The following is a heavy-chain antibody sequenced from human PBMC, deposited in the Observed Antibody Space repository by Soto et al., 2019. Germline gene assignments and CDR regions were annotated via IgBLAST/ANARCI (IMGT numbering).Heavy chain of an antibody. Sequence: QVQLVESGGGVVRPGGSLRLSCAASGFTFSYYHIHWVRQAPGKGLEWLTVISNDGTYKYYADSVKGRFTISRDNSKNTLYLQMAGLRAEDTAVYYCAKDPSTTGDHYFIMDVWGQGTTVTVSS. J-gene: IGHJ6*02. D-gene: IGHD3-10*01. CDR3: AKDPSTTGDHYFIMDV. CDR2: ISNDGTYK. CDR1: GFTFSYYH. V-gene: IGHV3-30*18.